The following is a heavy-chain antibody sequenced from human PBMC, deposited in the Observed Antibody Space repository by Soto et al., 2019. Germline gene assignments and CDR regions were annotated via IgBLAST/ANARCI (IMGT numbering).Heavy chain of an antibody. CDR2: IIPILGIA. CDR3: ARAPLFTMIVDNWFDP. J-gene: IGHJ5*02. D-gene: IGHD3-22*01. CDR1: GDTFSGYD. Sequence: ASVKVSCKASGDTFSGYDMSWVRQAPGQGLEWMGGIIPILGIANYAQKFQGSVTMTADKSTSTAYMELSSLRSEDTAVYYCARAPLFTMIVDNWFDPWGQGTLVTVSS. V-gene: IGHV1-69*10.